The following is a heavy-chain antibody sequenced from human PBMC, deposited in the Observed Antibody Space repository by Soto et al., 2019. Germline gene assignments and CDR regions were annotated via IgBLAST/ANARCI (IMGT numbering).Heavy chain of an antibody. CDR2: IRSKAYGGTT. D-gene: IGHD3-10*01. CDR1: GFTISNNY. CDR3: TRVPQWYYYGSGSYFPYYYYGMDV. Sequence: PGGSLRLSCAASGFTISNNYMSWVRQAPGKGLEWVGFIRSKAYGGTTEYAASVKGRFTISRDDSKSIAYLQMNSLKTEDTAVYYCTRVPQWYYYGSGSYFPYYYYGMDVWGQGTTVTVSS. V-gene: IGHV3-49*04. J-gene: IGHJ6*02.